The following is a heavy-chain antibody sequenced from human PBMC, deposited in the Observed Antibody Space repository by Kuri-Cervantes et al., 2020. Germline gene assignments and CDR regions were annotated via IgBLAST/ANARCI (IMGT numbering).Heavy chain of an antibody. Sequence: GESLKISCAASGFTFSSYSMNWVRQAPGKGLEWVSAISGSGGSTYYADSVKGRFTISRDNSKNTLYLQMNSLKTEDTAVYYCTRDPQGAVVVAATSDRNWFDPWGQGTLVTVSS. D-gene: IGHD2-15*01. J-gene: IGHJ5*02. CDR1: GFTFSSYS. CDR2: ISGSGGST. CDR3: TRDPQGAVVVAATSDRNWFDP. V-gene: IGHV3-23*01.